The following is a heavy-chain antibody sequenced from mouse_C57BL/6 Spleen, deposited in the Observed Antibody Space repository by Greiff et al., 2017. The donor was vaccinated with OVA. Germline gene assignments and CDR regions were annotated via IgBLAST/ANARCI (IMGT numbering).Heavy chain of an antibody. CDR3: AREDDGYPFAY. V-gene: IGHV5-17*01. J-gene: IGHJ3*01. CDR1: GFTFSDYG. D-gene: IGHD2-3*01. Sequence: EVKLMESGGGLVKPGGSLKLSCAASGFTFSDYGMHWVRQAPEKGLEWVAYISSGSSTIYYADTVKGRFTISRDNAKNTLFLQMTRLRSEDTAMYYCAREDDGYPFAYWGQGTLVTVSA. CDR2: ISSGSSTI.